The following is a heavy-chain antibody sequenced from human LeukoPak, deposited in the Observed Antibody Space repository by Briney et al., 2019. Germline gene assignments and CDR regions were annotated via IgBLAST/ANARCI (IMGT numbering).Heavy chain of an antibody. CDR1: GFTVSSNY. Sequence: NPGGSLRLSCAASGFTVSSNYMSWVRQPPGKGLEWIGEIYHSGSTNYNPSLKSRVTISVDKSKNQFSLKLSSVTAADTAVYYCASQADYWGQGTLVTVSS. V-gene: IGHV4-4*02. J-gene: IGHJ4*02. CDR2: IYHSGST. CDR3: ASQADY.